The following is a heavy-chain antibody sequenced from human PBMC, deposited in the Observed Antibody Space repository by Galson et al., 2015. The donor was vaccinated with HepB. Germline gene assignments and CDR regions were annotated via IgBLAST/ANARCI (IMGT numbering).Heavy chain of an antibody. CDR3: ARYPGIAVAGALYSYYYYMDV. Sequence: SLRLSCAASGFTFSSYAMHWVRQAPGKGLEWVAVISYDGSNKYYADSVKGRFTISRDNSKNTLYLQMNSLRAEDTAVYYCARYPGIAVAGALYSYYYYMDVWGKGTTVTVSS. D-gene: IGHD6-19*01. CDR1: GFTFSSYA. V-gene: IGHV3-30-3*01. J-gene: IGHJ6*03. CDR2: ISYDGSNK.